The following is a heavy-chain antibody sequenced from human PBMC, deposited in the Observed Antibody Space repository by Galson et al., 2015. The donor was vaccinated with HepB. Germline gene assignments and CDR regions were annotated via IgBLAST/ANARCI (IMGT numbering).Heavy chain of an antibody. Sequence: LSLTCTVSGGSISSHYWSWIRQPPGKGLEWIGYIHYSGSTKYKPSLKSRITISLDTSKNEFSLKLRSVTAADAALYYCVRVGGDGVYDLEAFDIWGQGTMVTVSS. D-gene: IGHD5/OR15-5a*01. V-gene: IGHV4-59*11. J-gene: IGHJ3*02. CDR2: IHYSGST. CDR1: GGSISSHY. CDR3: VRVGGDGVYDLEAFDI.